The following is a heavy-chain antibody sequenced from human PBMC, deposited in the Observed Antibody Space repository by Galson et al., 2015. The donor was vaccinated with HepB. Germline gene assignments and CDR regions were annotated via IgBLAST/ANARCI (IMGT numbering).Heavy chain of an antibody. CDR3: AKVSTSGWYSDWFDP. CDR2: IRGSGGNT. J-gene: IGHJ5*02. Sequence: SLRLSCAASGFTFSNYAMGWVRQAPGTGLAWVSGIRGSGGNTHYADSVHGRFPISRDSSKNTLDLQMNSLRAKDTAVYYCAKVSTSGWYSDWFDPWGQGTLVTVSS. D-gene: IGHD6-19*01. CDR1: GFTFSNYA. V-gene: IGHV3-23*01.